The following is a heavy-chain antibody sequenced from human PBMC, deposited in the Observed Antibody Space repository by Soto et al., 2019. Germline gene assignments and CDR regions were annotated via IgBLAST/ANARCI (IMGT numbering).Heavy chain of an antibody. CDR3: ARESGGATATLDYYYFYMDV. CDR2: INPNSGVT. Sequence: QVQLVQSGAEVKDPGASVTVSCRASGDRFTDYYMHWVRQAPGQGLEWMGWINPNSGVTKYAQKFQGWVTMTRDTSIRTVYMQLSRLGFDDTAIYYCARESGGATATLDYYYFYMDVWGTGTTVTVSS. D-gene: IGHD5-12*01. V-gene: IGHV1-2*04. CDR1: GDRFTDYY. J-gene: IGHJ6*03.